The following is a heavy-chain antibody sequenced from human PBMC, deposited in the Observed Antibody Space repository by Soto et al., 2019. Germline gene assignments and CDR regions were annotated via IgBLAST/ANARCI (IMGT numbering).Heavy chain of an antibody. Sequence: GGSLRLSCAVPKFTFGDYWMSWVRQAPGKGLEWISNIKQDGSDRNYADSVKGRFINSRDNADNSMYLQMNSLRAEDTAVYYCATLSYGQLRYFDNWGQGTLVTAPQ. D-gene: IGHD3-16*02. CDR2: IKQDGSDR. V-gene: IGHV3-7*01. CDR3: ATLSYGQLRYFDN. J-gene: IGHJ4*02. CDR1: KFTFGDYW.